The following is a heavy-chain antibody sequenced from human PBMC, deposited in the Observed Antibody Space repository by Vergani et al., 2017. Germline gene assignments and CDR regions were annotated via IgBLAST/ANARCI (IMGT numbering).Heavy chain of an antibody. CDR1: GGSLSGYY. CDR2: IASSTSYI. V-gene: IGHV3-21*01. D-gene: IGHD6-19*01. CDR3: ARDRWGRWLVPGFDY. J-gene: IGHJ4*02. Sequence: VQLQESGPGLVRPSETLSLTCTVSGGSLSGYYWNWIRQTPGEGLEWVSSIASSTSYIYYADSVKGRFTVSRDNAKNSLHLQMNSLRAEDTAVYYCARDRWGRWLVPGFDYWGQGTLVTVSS.